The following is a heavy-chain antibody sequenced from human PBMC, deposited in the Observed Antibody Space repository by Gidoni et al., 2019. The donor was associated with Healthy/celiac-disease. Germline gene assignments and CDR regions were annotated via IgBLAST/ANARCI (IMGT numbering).Heavy chain of an antibody. J-gene: IGHJ4*02. D-gene: IGHD6-13*01. V-gene: IGHV3-64D*09. CDR2: ISSNGGST. CDR3: VKSIAAADQGGYYYFDY. Sequence: EVQLVESGGGLVQPGGSLRLSCSASVFTLRSYAMHWVRQAPGKGLEYVSAISSNGGSTYYADSVKGRFTISRDNSKNTLYLQMSSLRAEDTAVYYCVKSIAAADQGGYYYFDYWGQGTLVTVSS. CDR1: VFTLRSYA.